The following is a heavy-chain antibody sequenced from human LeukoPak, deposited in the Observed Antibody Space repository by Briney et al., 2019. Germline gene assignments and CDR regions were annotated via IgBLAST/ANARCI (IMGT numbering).Heavy chain of an antibody. J-gene: IGHJ3*02. V-gene: IGHV1-69*04. CDR2: IIPILGIA. CDR1: GGTFSSYA. CDR3: ARVGSLEQQTHAFDI. Sequence: SVKVSCKASGGTFSSYAISWVRQAPGQGLEWMGRIIPILGIANYPQKFQGRVTITADKSTSTAYMELSSLRSEDTAVYYCARVGSLEQQTHAFDIWGQGTMVTVSS. D-gene: IGHD6-13*01.